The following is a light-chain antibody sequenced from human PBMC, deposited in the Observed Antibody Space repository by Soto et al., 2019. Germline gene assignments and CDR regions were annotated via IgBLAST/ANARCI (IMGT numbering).Light chain of an antibody. Sequence: EIVLTQSPATLSLSPGERATLSCRASQSVSSSYLAWYQQKPGQAPRLLIYGASSRATGIPDRFSGCGSGTDFTLTISSLQPEDFATYYCQQFNNYPRTFGLGTRLEIK. J-gene: IGKJ5*01. V-gene: IGKV3-20*01. CDR2: GAS. CDR3: QQFNNYPRT. CDR1: QSVSSSY.